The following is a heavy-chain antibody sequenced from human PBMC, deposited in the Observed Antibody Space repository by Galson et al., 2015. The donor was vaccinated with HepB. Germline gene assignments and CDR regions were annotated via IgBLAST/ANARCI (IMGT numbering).Heavy chain of an antibody. J-gene: IGHJ4*02. CDR3: ARAVNVGATTEYYFDY. CDR1: GFTFSSYA. CDR2: ISGSGGST. D-gene: IGHD1-26*01. Sequence: SLRLSCAASGFTFSSYAMSWVRQAPGKGLEWVSAISGSGGSTYYADSVKGRFTISRDNSKNTLYLQMNSLRAEDTAVYYCARAVNVGATTEYYFDYWGQGTLVTVSS. V-gene: IGHV3-23*01.